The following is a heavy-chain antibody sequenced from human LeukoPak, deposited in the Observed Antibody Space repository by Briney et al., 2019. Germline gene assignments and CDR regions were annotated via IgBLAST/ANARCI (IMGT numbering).Heavy chain of an antibody. CDR3: AKLYIGATHFDY. V-gene: IGHV3-23*01. CDR2: ISGSGGST. Sequence: PGGSLRLSCAASGFTFSSYAMSWVRQAPGKGLEWVSGISGSGGSTYYADSVKGRFTISRDNSKNTVDLQMNSLRAEDTAVYYCAKLYIGATHFDYWGQGTLVTVSS. CDR1: GFTFSSYA. J-gene: IGHJ4*02. D-gene: IGHD1-26*01.